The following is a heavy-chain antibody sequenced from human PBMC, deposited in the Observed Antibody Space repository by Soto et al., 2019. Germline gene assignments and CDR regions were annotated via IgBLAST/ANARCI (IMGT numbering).Heavy chain of an antibody. CDR2: IYYSGST. CDR3: ARTPDH. J-gene: IGHJ4*02. V-gene: IGHV4-31*03. CDR1: GGSISSGGYY. D-gene: IGHD2-15*01. Sequence: QGQLQEAGPGLVKPSQTLSLTCTVSGGSISSGGYYWSWIRQHPGKGLEWIGYIYYSGSTYYNPSIKSRGTISEDTYKNQFSLKLSCVTDANTAVYYCARTPDHWGQGTLVTVSS.